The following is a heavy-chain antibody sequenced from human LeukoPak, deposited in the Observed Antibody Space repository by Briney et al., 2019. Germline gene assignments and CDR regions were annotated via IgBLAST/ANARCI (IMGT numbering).Heavy chain of an antibody. Sequence: GGSLRLFCGASGFTFSSYGMHWVRQAPGKGREWVAVLWYDGSNKYYADSVKGRFTISRDNSKNTLYLQMNSLRAEDTAVYYCARSYCGGDCYDSAEYFQHWGQGTLVTVSS. V-gene: IGHV3-33*01. CDR3: ARSYCGGDCYDSAEYFQH. J-gene: IGHJ1*01. CDR2: LWYDGSNK. CDR1: GFTFSSYG. D-gene: IGHD2-21*02.